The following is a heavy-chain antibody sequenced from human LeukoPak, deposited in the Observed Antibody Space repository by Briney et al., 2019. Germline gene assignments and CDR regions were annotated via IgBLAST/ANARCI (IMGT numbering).Heavy chain of an antibody. CDR3: ARGQYFDF. J-gene: IGHJ4*02. V-gene: IGHV1-18*01. CDR2: ISAYNGNT. Sequence: ASVKVSCKASGYTLTSYSISWVRQAPGQGLEWMGWISAYNGNTDLAQKLQGRVTMTTDTSSSTAYMELRSLRSDDTAVYYCARGQYFDFWGQGALVTVSS. CDR1: GYTLTSYS.